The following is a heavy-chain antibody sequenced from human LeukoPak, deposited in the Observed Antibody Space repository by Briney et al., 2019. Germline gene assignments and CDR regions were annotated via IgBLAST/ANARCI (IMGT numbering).Heavy chain of an antibody. D-gene: IGHD2-8*01. CDR2: IYPGDSDT. CDR3: ARRGRYCTNGVCYPPDY. J-gene: IGHJ4*02. CDR1: GYSFTSYW. V-gene: IGHV5-51*01. Sequence: GESLQISCKGSGYSFTSYWIGWVRQMPGKGLEWMGIIYPGDSDTRYSPSFQGQVTISADKSISTAYLQWSSLKASDTAMYYCARRGRYCTNGVCYPPDYWGQGTLVTVSS.